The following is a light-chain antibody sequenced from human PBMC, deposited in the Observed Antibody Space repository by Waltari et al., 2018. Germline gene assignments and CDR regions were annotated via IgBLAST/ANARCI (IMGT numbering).Light chain of an antibody. CDR1: HSVSRY. V-gene: IGKV3-20*01. J-gene: IGKJ1*01. Sequence: RASHSVSRYLAWDQQKPGQAPRRLIYGASTRATSIPDRFSGSGSETDFSLTISDLEPEESAVYYCQHHFRLPATFGQGTKVEIK. CDR2: GAS. CDR3: QHHFRLPAT.